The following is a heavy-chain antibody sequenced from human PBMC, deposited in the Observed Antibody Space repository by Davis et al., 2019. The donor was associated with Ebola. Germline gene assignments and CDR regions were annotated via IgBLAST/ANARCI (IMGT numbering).Heavy chain of an antibody. V-gene: IGHV4-34*01. J-gene: IGHJ4*02. D-gene: IGHD6-6*01. CDR3: ARGLPLLSIPARAPFDY. CDR1: GGSFSGYY. Sequence: MPSETLSLTCAVSGGSFSGYYWSWVRQPPGKGLEWIGEINHSGSTNYNPSLKSRVTISVDTSKNQFSLELSSVTAADTAVYYCARGLPLLSIPARAPFDYWGQGTLDTGSS. CDR2: INHSGST.